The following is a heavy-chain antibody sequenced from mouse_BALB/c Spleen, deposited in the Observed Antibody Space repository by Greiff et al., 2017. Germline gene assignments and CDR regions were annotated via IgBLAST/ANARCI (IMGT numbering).Heavy chain of an antibody. Sequence: VQLKQSGAELVKPGASVKLSCTASGFNIKDTYMHWVKQRPEQGLEWIGRIDPANGNTKYDPKFQGKATITADTSSNTAYLQLSSLTSEDTAVYYCASDGYYVVWGAGTTVTVSS. V-gene: IGHV14-3*02. CDR2: IDPANGNT. CDR1: GFNIKDTY. CDR3: ASDGYYVV. J-gene: IGHJ1*01. D-gene: IGHD2-3*01.